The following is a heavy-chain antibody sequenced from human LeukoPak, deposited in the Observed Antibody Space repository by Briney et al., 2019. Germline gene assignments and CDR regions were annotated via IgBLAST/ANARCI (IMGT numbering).Heavy chain of an antibody. V-gene: IGHV3-33*06. D-gene: IGHD3-22*01. CDR2: IWYDGSDK. CDR3: AKSSGYYPEY. CDR1: GFTFSSYG. J-gene: IGHJ4*02. Sequence: GGSLRLSCAASGFTFSSYGMHWVRQAPGKGLEWVALIWYDGSDKYYADSVKGRFTISRDNSKNTLYLQMNSLRAEDTAVYYCAKSSGYYPEYWGQGTLVTVSS.